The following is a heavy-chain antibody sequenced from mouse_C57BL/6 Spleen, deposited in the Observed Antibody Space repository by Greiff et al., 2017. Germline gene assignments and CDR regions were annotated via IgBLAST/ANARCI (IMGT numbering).Heavy chain of an antibody. CDR3: ARKGGYDYDYAMDY. CDR1: GYSFTGYF. CDR2: INPYNGDT. Sequence: EVQLQQSGPELVKPGDSVKISCKASGYSFTGYFMNWVMQSHGKSLEWIGRINPYNGDTFYNQKFKGKATLTEDKSSSTAHMELRSLTSEDSAVYYCARKGGYDYDYAMDYWGQGTSVTVSS. D-gene: IGHD2-4*01. V-gene: IGHV1-20*01. J-gene: IGHJ4*01.